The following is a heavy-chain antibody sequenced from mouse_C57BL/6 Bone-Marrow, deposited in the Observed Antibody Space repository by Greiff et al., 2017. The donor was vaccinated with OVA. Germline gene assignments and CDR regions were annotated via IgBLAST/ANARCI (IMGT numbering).Heavy chain of an antibody. Sequence: EVQLQQSGPELVKPGASVKISCKASGYTFTDYYMNWVKQSHGKSLEWIGDINPNNGGTSYNQKFKGKATLTVDKSSSTAYMELRSLTSEDSAVYYGAATYWYFDVWGTGTTVTVSS. CDR1: GYTFTDYY. V-gene: IGHV1-26*01. D-gene: IGHD1-1*01. J-gene: IGHJ1*03. CDR3: AATYWYFDV. CDR2: INPNNGGT.